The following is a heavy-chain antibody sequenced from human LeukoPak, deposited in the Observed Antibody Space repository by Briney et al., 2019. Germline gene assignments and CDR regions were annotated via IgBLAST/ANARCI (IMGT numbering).Heavy chain of an antibody. J-gene: IGHJ4*02. Sequence: GGSLRLSCAASGFTFSSGAMHWVRQAPGKGLEWVAAISFDGSNKFHADSVKGRFTISRDNSKNALYLQMNSLRPEDTAMYYCAREPLAAASYWGQGTLVTVSS. CDR1: GFTFSSGA. D-gene: IGHD6-13*01. V-gene: IGHV3-30-3*01. CDR2: ISFDGSNK. CDR3: AREPLAAASY.